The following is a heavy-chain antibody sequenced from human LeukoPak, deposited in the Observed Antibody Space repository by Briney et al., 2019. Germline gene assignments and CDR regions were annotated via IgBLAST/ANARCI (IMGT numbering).Heavy chain of an antibody. CDR3: ARLGDLGTAIIWFDP. V-gene: IGHV5-51*01. J-gene: IGHJ5*02. CDR1: GYSFTSYW. CDR2: IYPGDSDT. Sequence: GESLKISCKGSGYSFTSYWIGWVRQMPGKGLEWMGIIYPGDSDTRYSPSFQGQVTISADKSISTAYLQWSSLKASDTAMYYCARLGDLGTAIIWFDPWGQGTLVTVSS. D-gene: IGHD2-21*02.